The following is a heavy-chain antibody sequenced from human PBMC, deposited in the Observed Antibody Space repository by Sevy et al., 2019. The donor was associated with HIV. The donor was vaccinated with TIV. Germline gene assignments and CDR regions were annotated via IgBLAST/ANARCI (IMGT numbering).Heavy chain of an antibody. CDR2: ISYDGSNK. Sequence: GGSLRLSCAASGFTFSSYGMHWVRQAPGKGLEWVAVISYDGSNKYYADSVKGRFTISRDNSKNPLYLQMNSLRAEDTAVYYCAKERWELLGYYYYGMDVWGQGTTVTVSS. CDR3: AKERWELLGYYYYGMDV. V-gene: IGHV3-30*18. D-gene: IGHD1-26*01. CDR1: GFTFSSYG. J-gene: IGHJ6*02.